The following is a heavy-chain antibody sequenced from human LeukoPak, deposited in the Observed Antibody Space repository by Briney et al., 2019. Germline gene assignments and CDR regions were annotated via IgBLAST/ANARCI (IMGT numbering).Heavy chain of an antibody. Sequence: GGSLRLSCAASGFTFSSYSMNWVRQAPGKGLEWVSAISGSGGSTYYADSVKGRFTISRDNSKNTLYLQMNSLRAEDTAVYYCAKDQNDYVWGSYHDYWGQGTLVTVSS. V-gene: IGHV3-23*01. CDR3: AKDQNDYVWGSYHDY. D-gene: IGHD3-16*02. J-gene: IGHJ4*02. CDR2: ISGSGGST. CDR1: GFTFSSYS.